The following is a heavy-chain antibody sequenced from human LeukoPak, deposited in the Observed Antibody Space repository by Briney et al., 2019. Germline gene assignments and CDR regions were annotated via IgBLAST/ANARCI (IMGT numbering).Heavy chain of an antibody. CDR2: IYYSGST. CDR1: GGSISSSSYC. Sequence: SETLSLTCTVSGGSISSSSYCWGWIRQPPGKGLEWIGSIYYSGSTYYNPSLKSRVTISVDTSKNQFSLKLSSVTAADTAVYYCARVGALGGHDYWGQGSLVTVSS. V-gene: IGHV4-39*07. J-gene: IGHJ4*02. D-gene: IGHD1-26*01. CDR3: ARVGALGGHDY.